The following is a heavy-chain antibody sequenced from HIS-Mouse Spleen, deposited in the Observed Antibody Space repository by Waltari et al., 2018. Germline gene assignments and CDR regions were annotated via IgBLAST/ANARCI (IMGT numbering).Heavy chain of an antibody. J-gene: IGHJ3*02. V-gene: IGHV4-39*07. D-gene: IGHD3-10*01. Sequence: QLQLQASGPGLVKPSETLSLTCTVPAGSIRSSSYYWGRLRQPPGKGLEWIGSIYYSGSTYYNPSLKSRVTISVDTSKNQFSLKLSSVTAADTAVYYCAREFGLLPPISSRDYDAFDIWGQGTMVTVSS. CDR3: AREFGLLPPISSRDYDAFDI. CDR2: IYYSGST. CDR1: AGSIRSSSYY.